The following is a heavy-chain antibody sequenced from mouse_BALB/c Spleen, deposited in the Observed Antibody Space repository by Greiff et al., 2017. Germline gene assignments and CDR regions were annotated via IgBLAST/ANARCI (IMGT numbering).Heavy chain of an antibody. CDR2: ISSGSSTI. J-gene: IGHJ4*01. V-gene: IGHV5-17*02. Sequence: EVKLMESGGGLVQPGGSRKLSCAASGFTFSSFGMHWVRQAPEKGLEWVAYISSGSSTIYYADTVKGRFTISRDNPKNTLFLQMTSLRSEDTAMYYCARSYDYDDYAMDYWGQGTSVTVSS. D-gene: IGHD2-4*01. CDR1: GFTFSSFG. CDR3: ARSYDYDDYAMDY.